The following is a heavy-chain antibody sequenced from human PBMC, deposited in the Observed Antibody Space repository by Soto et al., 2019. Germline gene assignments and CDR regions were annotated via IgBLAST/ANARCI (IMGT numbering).Heavy chain of an antibody. V-gene: IGHV4-31*02. CDR2: IYYSGST. CDR3: ARASYYYGPQFRYSGVYGIVD. D-gene: IGHD3-10*01. J-gene: IGHJ4*01. Sequence: QHPGKGLGGFGYIYYSGSTYYNPSLKSRVTMSVDTSKNQFSLKLSSVTAADTAVYYCARASYYYGPQFRYSGVYGIVDWGHG.